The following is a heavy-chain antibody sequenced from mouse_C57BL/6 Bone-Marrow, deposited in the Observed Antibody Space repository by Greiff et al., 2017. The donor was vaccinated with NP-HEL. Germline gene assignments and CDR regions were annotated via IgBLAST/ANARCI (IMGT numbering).Heavy chain of an antibody. Sequence: QVQLQQSGAELARPGASVKLSCKASGYTFTSYGISWVKQRTGQGLEWIGEIYPRSGNTYYNEKFKGKATLTADKSSSTAYMELRSLTSEDSAVYFCARWHYYGSSDEYFDVWGTGTTVTVSS. CDR1: GYTFTSYG. D-gene: IGHD1-1*01. CDR2: IYPRSGNT. CDR3: ARWHYYGSSDEYFDV. V-gene: IGHV1-81*01. J-gene: IGHJ1*03.